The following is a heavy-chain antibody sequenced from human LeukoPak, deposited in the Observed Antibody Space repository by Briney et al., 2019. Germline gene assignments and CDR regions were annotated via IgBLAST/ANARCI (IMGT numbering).Heavy chain of an antibody. V-gene: IGHV3-21*01. CDR3: ARIKGIAARQPFDY. D-gene: IGHD6-6*01. CDR2: ISSSSSYI. J-gene: IGHJ4*02. Sequence: GGSLRLSCAASGFTFSSYSMNWVRQAPGEGLEWVSSISSSSSYIYYADSVKGRFTISRDNAENSLYLQMNSLRAEDTAVYYCARIKGIAARQPFDYWGQGTLVTVSS. CDR1: GFTFSSYS.